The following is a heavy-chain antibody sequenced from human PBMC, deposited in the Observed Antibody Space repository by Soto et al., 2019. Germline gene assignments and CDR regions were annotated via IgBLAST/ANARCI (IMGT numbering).Heavy chain of an antibody. V-gene: IGHV1-18*04. CDR3: ASLLAGYYGMDV. D-gene: IGHD2-2*01. CDR2: ISAYNGNT. J-gene: IGHJ6*02. CDR1: GYTFTSYG. Sequence: ASVKVSCKASGYTFTSYGISWVRQAPGQGLEWMGWISAYNGNTNYAQKPQGRVTMTTDTSTSTAYMELRSLRSDDTAVYYCASLLAGYYGMDVWGQGTTVTVSS.